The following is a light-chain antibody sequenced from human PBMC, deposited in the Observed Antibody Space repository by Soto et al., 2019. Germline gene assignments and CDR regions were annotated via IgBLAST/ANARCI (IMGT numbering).Light chain of an antibody. CDR1: QSVTNRY. CDR2: GIS. V-gene: IGKV3-20*01. J-gene: IGKJ2*01. CDR3: QQYSTLPHT. Sequence: ENVLTQSPGILSLSPGERATLSCRATQSVTNRYFSWYQQKPGQAPRLLLYGISSRATDIPDRFSGSGSGTDFTLTISRLEPEDFAVYYCQQYSTLPHTFGQGTKVDIK.